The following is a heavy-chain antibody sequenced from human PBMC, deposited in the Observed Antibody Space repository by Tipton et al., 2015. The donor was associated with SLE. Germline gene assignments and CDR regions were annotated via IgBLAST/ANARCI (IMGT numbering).Heavy chain of an antibody. CDR1: GFTFSSYA. V-gene: IGHV3-23*01. J-gene: IGHJ4*02. CDR3: AKGVVVIALYYFDY. CDR2: ISGSGGST. D-gene: IGHD2-21*01. Sequence: SGFTFSSYAMSWVRQAPGKGLEWVSAISGSGGSTYYADSVKGRFTISRDNSKNTLYLQMNSLRAEDTAVYYCAKGVVVIALYYFDYWGQGTLVTVSS.